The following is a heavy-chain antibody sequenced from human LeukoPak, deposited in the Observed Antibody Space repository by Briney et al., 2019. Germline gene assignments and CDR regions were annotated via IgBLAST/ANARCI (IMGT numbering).Heavy chain of an antibody. J-gene: IGHJ4*02. CDR3: ARTRYYYNSRSYGAPYYFDY. V-gene: IGHV4-39*01. Sequence: SETLSLTCTVSGGSLTKYYWGWIRQPPGKGLEWIGSIYYSGSTYYNPSLKSRVTISVDTSKNQFSLKLSSVTAADTAVYYCARTRYYYNSRSYGAPYYFDYWGQGTLVTVSS. D-gene: IGHD3-10*01. CDR1: GGSLTKYY. CDR2: IYYSGST.